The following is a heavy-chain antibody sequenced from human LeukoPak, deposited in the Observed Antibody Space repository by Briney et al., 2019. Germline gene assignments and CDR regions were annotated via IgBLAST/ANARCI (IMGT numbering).Heavy chain of an antibody. CDR2: IKQDGSDK. Sequence: GGSLRLSCTASGFSFSSYWMSWVRQAPGKGLEWVANIKQDGSDKYYVDSVKGRFTISRDNAKNSPYLQMNSLRAEDSALYYCARASAVAGTRDHWGQGTLVTVSS. V-gene: IGHV3-7*01. CDR1: GFSFSSYW. J-gene: IGHJ4*02. CDR3: ARASAVAGTRDH. D-gene: IGHD6-19*01.